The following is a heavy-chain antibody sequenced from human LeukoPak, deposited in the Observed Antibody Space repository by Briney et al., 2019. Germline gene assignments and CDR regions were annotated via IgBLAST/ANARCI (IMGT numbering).Heavy chain of an antibody. V-gene: IGHV4-59*01. D-gene: IGHD5-18*01. J-gene: IGHJ4*02. CDR2: MYYSGST. Sequence: SETLSLTCTVSGGSISSYYRSWIRQPPGKGLEWIGYMYYSGSTNYNPSLKSRVTISVDTSKNQFSLKLSSVTAADTAVYYCARDRSRYTYDYWGQGTLVTVSS. CDR1: GGSISSYY. CDR3: ARDRSRYTYDY.